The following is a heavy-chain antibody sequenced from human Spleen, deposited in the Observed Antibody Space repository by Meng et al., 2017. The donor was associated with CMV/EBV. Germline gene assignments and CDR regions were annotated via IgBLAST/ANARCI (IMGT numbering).Heavy chain of an antibody. D-gene: IGHD5-24*01. J-gene: IGHJ4*02. CDR1: GFTVSSNY. V-gene: IGHV3-53*01. CDR2: IYSGGST. CDR3: ARGRDWVDY. Sequence: GESLKISCAASGFTVSSNYMSWVRQAPGKGLEWVSVIYSGGSTYYADSVKGRLTISRDNSKNTLYLQMNSLRAEDTAVYYCARGRDWVDYWGQGTLVTVSS.